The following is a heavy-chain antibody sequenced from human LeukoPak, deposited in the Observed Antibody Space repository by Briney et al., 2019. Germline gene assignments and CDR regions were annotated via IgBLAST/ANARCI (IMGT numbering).Heavy chain of an antibody. CDR2: IIPIFGTA. Sequence: ASVKVSCKASGGTFSSYAISWVRQAPGQGLEWMGGIIPIFGTANYAQKFQVRVTITTDESTSTAYMELSSLRSDDTAVYYCARGAELLWFGESYAAFFDYWGQGTLVTVSS. D-gene: IGHD3-10*01. V-gene: IGHV1-69*05. J-gene: IGHJ4*02. CDR1: GGTFSSYA. CDR3: ARGAELLWFGESYAAFFDY.